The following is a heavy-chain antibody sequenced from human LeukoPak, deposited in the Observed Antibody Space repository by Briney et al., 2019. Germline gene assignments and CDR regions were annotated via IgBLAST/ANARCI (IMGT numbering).Heavy chain of an antibody. CDR3: ARHYSSGWSDY. Sequence: SETLSLTCTVSGGSISSSSYYWGWIRQPPGEGLEWIGSSYYSGSTYYNPSLKSRVTISVDTSKNQFSLKLSSVTAADTAVYYCARHYSSGWSDYWGQGTLVTVSS. CDR2: SYYSGST. J-gene: IGHJ4*02. CDR1: GGSISSSSYY. D-gene: IGHD6-19*01. V-gene: IGHV4-39*01.